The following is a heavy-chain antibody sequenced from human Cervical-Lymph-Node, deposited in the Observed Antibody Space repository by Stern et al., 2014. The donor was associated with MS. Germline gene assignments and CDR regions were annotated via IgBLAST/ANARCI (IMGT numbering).Heavy chain of an antibody. D-gene: IGHD4-23*01. CDR1: GFTFRNSG. CDR2: ISYDGSSR. CDR3: AKAPVVYSAPLDY. Sequence: VQLVESGGGVVQPGRSLRLSCAASGFTFRNSGMHWVRQAPGRGLEWVSLISYDGSSRIYADSVKGRFTISRDTSKNTLYLQMNSLRADDTAVYYCAKAPVVYSAPLDYWGQGTLVTVSS. V-gene: IGHV3-30*18. J-gene: IGHJ4*02.